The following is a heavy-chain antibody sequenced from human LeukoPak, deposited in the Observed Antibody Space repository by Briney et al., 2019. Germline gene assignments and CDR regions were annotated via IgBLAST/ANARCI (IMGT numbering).Heavy chain of an antibody. V-gene: IGHV3-23*01. CDR3: AKDFTILGVVPYYFDY. CDR1: GFTFSTYA. D-gene: IGHD3-3*01. CDR2: ISGGGGST. Sequence: GGSLRLSCAASGFTFSTYAMSWVRQAPGKGLEWVSAISGGGGSTYYADSVKGRFTISRDNSKNTLYLQMNSLRAEDTAVYYCAKDFTILGVVPYYFDYWGQGTLVTVSS. J-gene: IGHJ4*02.